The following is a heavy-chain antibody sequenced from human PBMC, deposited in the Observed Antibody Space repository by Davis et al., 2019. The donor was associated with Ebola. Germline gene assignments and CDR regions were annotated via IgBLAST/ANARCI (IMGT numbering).Heavy chain of an antibody. Sequence: GESLKISCAASGFTFRTYSMNWVRQAPGKGLEWVSYISGNMAEIYYADSVKGRFTISRDNAKNSLYLQMNSLRDEDTAVYYCARDLTIAARPVLDYWGQGTLVTVSS. J-gene: IGHJ4*02. V-gene: IGHV3-48*02. D-gene: IGHD6-6*01. CDR2: ISGNMAEI. CDR3: ARDLTIAARPVLDY. CDR1: GFTFRTYS.